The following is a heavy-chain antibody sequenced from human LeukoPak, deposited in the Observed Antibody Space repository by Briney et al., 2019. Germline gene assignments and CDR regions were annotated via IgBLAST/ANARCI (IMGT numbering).Heavy chain of an antibody. CDR2: IYHTGST. CDR1: GGSITTKNW. CDR3: ARDTGGRGRLDGFDI. V-gene: IGHV4-4*02. J-gene: IGHJ3*02. Sequence: SPSETLSLTCAVSGGSITTKNWWIWVRQPPGRGLEWIGEIYHTGSTNYHPSLKSRLTVSRDRSKNQFSLKLSSVTAADTAVYYCARDTGGRGRLDGFDIWGQGTMVAVSS. D-gene: IGHD5-24*01.